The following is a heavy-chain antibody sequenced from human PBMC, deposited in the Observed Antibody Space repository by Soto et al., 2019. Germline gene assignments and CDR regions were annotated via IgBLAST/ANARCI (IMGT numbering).Heavy chain of an antibody. CDR1: GGTFSSYA. D-gene: IGHD2-2*03. J-gene: IGHJ4*02. Sequence: QVQLVQSGAEVKKPGSSVKVSCKASGGTFSSYAISWVRQASGQGLEWMGGIIPIFGTANYAQKFQGRVTITADKSTSTAYMELSSLRSEDTAVYYCARVYGYCSSTSCYGTGYYFDYWGQGTLVTVSS. CDR2: IIPIFGTA. CDR3: ARVYGYCSSTSCYGTGYYFDY. V-gene: IGHV1-69*06.